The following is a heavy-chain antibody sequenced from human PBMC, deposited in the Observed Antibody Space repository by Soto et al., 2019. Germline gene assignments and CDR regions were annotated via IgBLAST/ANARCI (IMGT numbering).Heavy chain of an antibody. CDR3: ARVFKSTTGTTISSQRHDAFDI. CDR1: GGSFSGYY. Sequence: SETLSLTCAVYGGSFSGYYWSWIRQPPGKGLEWIGEINHSGSTNYNPSLKSRVTISVDTSKNQFSLKLSSVTAADTAVYYCARVFKSTTGTTISSQRHDAFDIWGQGTMVTVSS. CDR2: INHSGST. D-gene: IGHD1-1*01. J-gene: IGHJ3*02. V-gene: IGHV4-34*01.